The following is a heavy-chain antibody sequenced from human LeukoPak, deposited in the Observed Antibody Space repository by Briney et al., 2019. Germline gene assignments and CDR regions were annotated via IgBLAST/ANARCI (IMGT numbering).Heavy chain of an antibody. V-gene: IGHV3-30*04. Sequence: GGSLRLSCAASGFDLNTYEMNWVRQAPGKGLEWVAVISYDGSNKYYADSVKGRFTISRDNSKNTLYLQMNSLRAEDTAVYYCAREMGGNALDYWGQGTLVTVSS. CDR3: AREMGGNALDY. D-gene: IGHD4-23*01. J-gene: IGHJ4*02. CDR1: GFDLNTYE. CDR2: ISYDGSNK.